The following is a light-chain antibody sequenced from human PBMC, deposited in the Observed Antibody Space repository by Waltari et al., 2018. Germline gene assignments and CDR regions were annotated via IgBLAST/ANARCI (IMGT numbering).Light chain of an antibody. CDR3: QQYYSTPFG. J-gene: IGKJ2*01. CDR1: QSVLYSSNNKNY. Sequence: DIVMTQSPDSLAVSLVERATINCKSSQSVLYSSNNKNYLAWYQQKPGQPPKLLIYWASTRESGVPDRFSGSGSGTDFTLTISSLQAEDVAVYYCQQYYSTPFGFGQGTKLEIK. CDR2: WAS. V-gene: IGKV4-1*01.